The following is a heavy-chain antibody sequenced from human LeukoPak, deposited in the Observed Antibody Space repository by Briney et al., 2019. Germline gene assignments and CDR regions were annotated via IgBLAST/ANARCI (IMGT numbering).Heavy chain of an antibody. Sequence: ASVKVSCKASGCTFTSYGLSWVRQAPGQGLEWMGWISAYNGNTNYAQKLQGRVTMTTDTSTSTAYMELRSLRSDDTAVYYCARAPYYDSSGSNWFDPWGQGTLVTVSS. CDR3: ARAPYYDSSGSNWFDP. CDR1: GCTFTSYG. CDR2: ISAYNGNT. D-gene: IGHD3-22*01. V-gene: IGHV1-18*01. J-gene: IGHJ5*02.